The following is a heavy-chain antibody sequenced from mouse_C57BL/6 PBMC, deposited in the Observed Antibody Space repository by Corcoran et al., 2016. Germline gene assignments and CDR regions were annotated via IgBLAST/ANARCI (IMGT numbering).Heavy chain of an antibody. Sequence: QVQLRQSGAELERPGASVKLSCKASGYTFTDYYINWVKQRPGQGLEWIARIYPGSGNTYYNEKFKGKATLTAEKSSSTAYMQLSSLTSEDSAVYFCSRWGGYYFDYWGQGPTLTVSS. CDR2: IYPGSGNT. J-gene: IGHJ2*01. V-gene: IGHV1-76*01. CDR3: SRWGGYYFDY. D-gene: IGHD1-1*02. CDR1: GYTFTDYY.